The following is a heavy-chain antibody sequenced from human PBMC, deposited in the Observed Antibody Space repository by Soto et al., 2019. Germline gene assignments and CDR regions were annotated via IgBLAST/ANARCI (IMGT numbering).Heavy chain of an antibody. CDR1: GGSISSGDYY. CDR3: ARVCISTSCPGGYYYGMDV. D-gene: IGHD2-2*01. Sequence: SETLSLTCTVSGGSISSGDYYWSWIRQPPGKGLEWIGYIYYSGSTYYNPSLKSRVTISVDTSKNQFSLKLSSVTAADTAVYYCARVCISTSCPGGYYYGMDVWGQGTTVTVSS. V-gene: IGHV4-30-4*01. CDR2: IYYSGST. J-gene: IGHJ6*02.